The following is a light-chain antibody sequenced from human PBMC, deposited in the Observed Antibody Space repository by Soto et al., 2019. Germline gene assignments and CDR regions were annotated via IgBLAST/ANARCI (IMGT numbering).Light chain of an antibody. CDR2: DND. Sequence: QSVLTQPPSASGTPGQRVTISASGSTSNIGSNTVSWYQQLPGTAPRLLIYDNDERPSGGPDRFSGSKSATSASLAISGLQPEDEGDYYCATWDDSRNGYVFGPGTKLTVL. CDR3: ATWDDSRNGYV. J-gene: IGLJ1*01. V-gene: IGLV1-44*01. CDR1: TSNIGSNT.